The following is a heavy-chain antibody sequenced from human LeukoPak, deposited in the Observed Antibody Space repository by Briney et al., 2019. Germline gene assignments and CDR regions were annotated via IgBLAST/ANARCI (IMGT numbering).Heavy chain of an antibody. V-gene: IGHV3-48*01. D-gene: IGHD2/OR15-2a*01. CDR3: ARAFRRGSSPGQYYFDY. CDR2: IGSSSGDI. Sequence: GGALRLSCAASGFTFTYSMNWVRQAPGKGLEWGSYIGSSSGDISYADSVKGRFTISRDNAKNSLHLQMNSLRVEDTAVYYCARAFRRGSSPGQYYFDYWGQGNLVTVSS. CDR1: GFTFTYS. J-gene: IGHJ4*02.